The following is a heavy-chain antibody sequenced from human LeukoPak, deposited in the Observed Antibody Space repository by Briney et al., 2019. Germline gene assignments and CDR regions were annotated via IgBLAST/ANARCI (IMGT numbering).Heavy chain of an antibody. D-gene: IGHD3-10*01. Sequence: PSETLSLTCTVSGGSISSSSYYWGWIRQPPGKGLEWIGSIFYSGSTYYNPSLMSRVTISVDTSKNQFSLKLSSVTAADTAVYYCARGARYYYGSGTYYNGLFDYWGQGTLVIVSS. CDR2: IFYSGST. V-gene: IGHV4-39*01. CDR1: GGSISSSSYY. CDR3: ARGARYYYGSGTYYNGLFDY. J-gene: IGHJ4*02.